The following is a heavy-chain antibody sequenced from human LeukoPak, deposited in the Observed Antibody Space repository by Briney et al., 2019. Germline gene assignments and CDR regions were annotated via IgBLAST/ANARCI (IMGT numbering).Heavy chain of an antibody. V-gene: IGHV1-24*01. Sequence: ASVKVSCKGSGFTLNELSMHGVRQAPGKGLEWMGGFDPEDGETIYAQKFQGRVTMTEDTSTDTAYMELSSLRSEDTAVYYCATFRCSSTSCYIGFDYWGQGTLVTVSS. CDR1: GFTLNELS. CDR3: ATFRCSSTSCYIGFDY. CDR2: FDPEDGET. J-gene: IGHJ4*02. D-gene: IGHD2-2*02.